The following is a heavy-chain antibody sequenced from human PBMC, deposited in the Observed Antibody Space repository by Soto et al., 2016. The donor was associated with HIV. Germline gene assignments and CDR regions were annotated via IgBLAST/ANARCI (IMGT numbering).Heavy chain of an antibody. V-gene: IGHV4-61*08. CDR1: GASISSHVYY. D-gene: IGHD1-1*01. Sequence: QVEIQESGPGLVKPSETLSLTCSVSGASISSHVYYWSWIRQSPGKRLEWIGCIYNNGATDYNPSLQSRGVISADTSKNQLYLTLTSVTAADTAVYYCARDTAGTFIATGLDVWGHGTRSPSP. CDR3: ARDTAGTFIATGLDV. J-gene: IGHJ6*02. CDR2: IYNNGAT.